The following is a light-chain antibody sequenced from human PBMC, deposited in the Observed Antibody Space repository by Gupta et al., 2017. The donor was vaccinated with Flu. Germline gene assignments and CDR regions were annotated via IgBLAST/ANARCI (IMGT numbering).Light chain of an antibody. CDR1: QSISTF. J-gene: IGKJ1*01. CDR2: GAS. CDR3: QHRSNWPWT. V-gene: IGKV3-11*01. Sequence: EIVLTQSPATLSLSPGERATLSCRASQSISTFLAWFQQRPGQAPRPLIYGASNRATGIPARFSGSGSETAFTLTISNLEPEAFAVYYCQHRSNWPWTFGQGTKVEVK.